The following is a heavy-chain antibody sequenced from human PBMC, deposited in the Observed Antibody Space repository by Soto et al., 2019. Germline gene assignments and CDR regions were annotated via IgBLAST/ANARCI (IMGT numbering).Heavy chain of an antibody. CDR3: TRLSIDC. V-gene: IGHV3-73*01. Sequence: EVQLVESGGGLVQPGGSLKLSCAASGFTFSDSAMHWVRQASGKGLEWVGRIRSTANNYATAYAASVKGRFTISRDASQHTAYLQMNSLRTEATAVYHSTRLSIDCWGQGTVVNDSS. J-gene: IGHJ4*02. CDR2: IRSTANNYAT. CDR1: GFTFSDSA.